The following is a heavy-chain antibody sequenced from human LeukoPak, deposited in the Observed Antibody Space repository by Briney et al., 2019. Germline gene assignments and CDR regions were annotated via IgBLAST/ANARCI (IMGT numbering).Heavy chain of an antibody. CDR3: ARGVRLGDSSGYYLHY. J-gene: IGHJ4*02. D-gene: IGHD3-22*01. CDR2: INPNSGGT. Sequence: ASVKGSCKASGYTFTGYYMHRVRQAPGQGLEWMGWINPNSGGTNYAQKFQGRVTMTRDTSISTAYMELSRLRSDDTAVYYCARGVRLGDSSGYYLHYWGQGTLVTVSS. V-gene: IGHV1-2*02. CDR1: GYTFTGYY.